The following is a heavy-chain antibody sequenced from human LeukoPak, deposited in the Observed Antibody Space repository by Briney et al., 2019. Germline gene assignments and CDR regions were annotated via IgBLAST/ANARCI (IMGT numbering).Heavy chain of an antibody. CDR2: NYYSGTT. Sequence: SETLSLTCTVSGGSISSSSYYWGWIPQPQGKGREGIGSNYYSGTTYYKPCLKSRVTISVDTSKNQFSLRLSSVTAADTAVYYCARHRDCSGGSCYKWFDPWGQGTLVTVSS. CDR1: GGSISSSSYY. CDR3: ARHRDCSGGSCYKWFDP. D-gene: IGHD2-15*01. J-gene: IGHJ5*02. V-gene: IGHV4-39*01.